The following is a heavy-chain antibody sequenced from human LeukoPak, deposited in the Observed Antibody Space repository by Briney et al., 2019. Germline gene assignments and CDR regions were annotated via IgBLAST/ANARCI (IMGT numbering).Heavy chain of an antibody. CDR2: XYPGDSDT. CDR3: ARTPGRYCSGGSCMYYGMDV. V-gene: IGHV5-51*01. Sequence: LQISCKGSGCSFTSYWIGWGRQMPGKGLEWMGXXYPGDSDTRYSPSFQGQVTISDDKSISTAYLQWSSLKASDTAMYYCARTPGRYCSGGSCMYYGMDVWGQGTTVTVSS. J-gene: IGHJ6*02. D-gene: IGHD2-15*01. CDR1: GCSFTSYW.